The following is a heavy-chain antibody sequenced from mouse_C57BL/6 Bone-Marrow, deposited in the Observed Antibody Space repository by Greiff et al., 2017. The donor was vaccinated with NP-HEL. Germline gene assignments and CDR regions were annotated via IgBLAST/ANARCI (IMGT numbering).Heavy chain of an antibody. J-gene: IGHJ2*01. Sequence: QVTLKVCGPGILQPSQTLSLTCSFSGFSLSTFGMGVGWIRQPSGKGLEWLAHLWWDDDKYYNPALKSRLTISKDTSKNQVFLKIANVDTADTATYYCARIRTYYGSSPGDYWGQGTTLTVSS. CDR1: GFSLSTFGMG. V-gene: IGHV8-8*01. D-gene: IGHD1-1*01. CDR2: LWWDDDK. CDR3: ARIRTYYGSSPGDY.